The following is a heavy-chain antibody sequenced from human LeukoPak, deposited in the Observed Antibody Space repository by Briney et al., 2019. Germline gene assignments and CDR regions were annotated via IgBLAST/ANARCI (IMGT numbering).Heavy chain of an antibody. V-gene: IGHV3-66*01. J-gene: IGHJ2*01. D-gene: IGHD3-22*01. CDR1: GFTVSSNY. CDR2: IYSGGST. Sequence: GGSLRLSCAASGFTVSSNYMSWVRQAPGKGLEWVSVIYSGGSTYYADSVKGRFTISRDNSKNTLYLQMNSLRAEDTAVYYCARDQGYYDSSGDWYFDLWGRGTLVTVSS. CDR3: ARDQGYYDSSGDWYFDL.